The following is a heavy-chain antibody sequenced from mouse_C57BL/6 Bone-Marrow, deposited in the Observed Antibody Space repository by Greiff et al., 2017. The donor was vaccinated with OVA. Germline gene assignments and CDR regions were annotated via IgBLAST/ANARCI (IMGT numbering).Heavy chain of an antibody. V-gene: IGHV1-64*01. J-gene: IGHJ3*01. CDR3: ARMGWLLRVAY. CDR1: GYTFTSYW. D-gene: IGHD2-3*01. CDR2: IHPNSGST. Sequence: VQLQQSGAELVKPGASVKLSCKASGYTFTSYWMHWVKQRPGQGLEWIGMIHPNSGSTNYNEKFKSKATLTVDKSSSTAYMQLSSLTSEDSAVYYCARMGWLLRVAYWGQGTLVTVSA.